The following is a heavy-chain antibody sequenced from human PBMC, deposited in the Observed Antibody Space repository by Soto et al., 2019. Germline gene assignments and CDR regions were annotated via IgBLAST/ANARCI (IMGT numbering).Heavy chain of an antibody. Sequence: PGGSLRLSCAASGFTFSSYGMHWVRQAPGKGLEWVAVIWYDGSNKYYADSVKGRFTISRDNSKNTLYLQMNSLRAEDTAVYYCARDMSATVVTPDYWGQGTLVTVSS. V-gene: IGHV3-33*01. D-gene: IGHD4-17*01. J-gene: IGHJ4*02. CDR2: IWYDGSNK. CDR1: GFTFSSYG. CDR3: ARDMSATVVTPDY.